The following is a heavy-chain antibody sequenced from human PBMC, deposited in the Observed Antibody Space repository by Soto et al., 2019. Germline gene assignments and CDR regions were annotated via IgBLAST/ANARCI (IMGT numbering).Heavy chain of an antibody. CDR1: GGSFSGYY. CDR2: INHSGST. CDR3: ARGSWSRDYYGSGSHSGSKYNWFDP. D-gene: IGHD3-10*01. V-gene: IGHV4-34*01. J-gene: IGHJ5*02. Sequence: SETLSLTCAVYGGSFSGYYWSWIRQPPGKGLEWIGEINHSGSTNYNPSLKGRVTISLDTSKNQFSLKLSSVTAAATAVYYCARGSWSRDYYGSGSHSGSKYNWFDPWGQGTLVTVSS.